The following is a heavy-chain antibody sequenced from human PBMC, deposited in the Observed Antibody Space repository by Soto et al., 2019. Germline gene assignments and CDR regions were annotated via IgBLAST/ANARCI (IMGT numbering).Heavy chain of an antibody. Sequence: QVQLVESGGGVVQPGRSLRLSCAASGFTFSTYGMHWVRQAPGKGLEWVAVISYDGNNKYYADSVKGRLTISRDNSKNTLYLQMNSLRAEDTAVYYCAKGQHCSTTSCYFYYYGMDVWGQGTTVAVS. CDR3: AKGQHCSTTSCYFYYYGMDV. CDR1: GFTFSTYG. D-gene: IGHD2-2*01. J-gene: IGHJ6*02. V-gene: IGHV3-30*18. CDR2: ISYDGNNK.